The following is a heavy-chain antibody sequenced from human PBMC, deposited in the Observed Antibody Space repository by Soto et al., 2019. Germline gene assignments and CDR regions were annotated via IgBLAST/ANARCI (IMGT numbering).Heavy chain of an antibody. Sequence: SETLSLTCTVSGISIDNYYCSWIRQSAGKGLEWIGRIYSSGTTNYNPSLKSRVTMSVDMSKSQFSLNVRSVTAADTAVYYCVRDVGGSGWFAPWGQGTLVTVSS. CDR3: VRDVGGSGWFAP. CDR1: GISIDNYY. V-gene: IGHV4-4*07. CDR2: IYSSGTT. J-gene: IGHJ5*02.